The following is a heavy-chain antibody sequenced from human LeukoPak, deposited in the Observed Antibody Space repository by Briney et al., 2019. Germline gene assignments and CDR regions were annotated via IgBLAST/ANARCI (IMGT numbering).Heavy chain of an antibody. Sequence: GGSLRLSCAASGFTFSSYEMNWGRQAPGEGLEWVSYISSSGSTIYYADSVKGRFTISRDNAKNSLYLQMNSLRAEDTAVYYCAELGITMIGGVWGKGTTVTISS. D-gene: IGHD3-10*02. CDR3: AELGITMIGGV. J-gene: IGHJ6*04. V-gene: IGHV3-48*03. CDR1: GFTFSSYE. CDR2: ISSSGSTI.